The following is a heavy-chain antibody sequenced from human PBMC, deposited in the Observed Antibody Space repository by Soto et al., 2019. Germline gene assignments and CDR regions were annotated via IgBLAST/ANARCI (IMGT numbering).Heavy chain of an antibody. J-gene: IGHJ4*02. CDR2: IYYSGST. V-gene: IGHV4-30-4*01. CDR3: ARVGGFGATTIDY. Sequence: QVQLQESGPGLVKPSQTLSLTCTVSGGSISSGDYYWSWIRQPPGKGLEWIGYIYYSGSTYYNPSLKSRGTISVDTSKNQFSLKLSSVTAADTAVYYYARVGGFGATTIDYWGQGTLVTVSS. CDR1: GGSISSGDYY. D-gene: IGHD3-10*01.